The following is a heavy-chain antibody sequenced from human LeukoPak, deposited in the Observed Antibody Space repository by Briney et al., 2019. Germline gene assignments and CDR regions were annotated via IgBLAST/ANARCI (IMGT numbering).Heavy chain of an antibody. Sequence: PGGSLRLSCAASGFTIRDYVMSWVRQAPGKGLEWVSHIDPSGTALYYADSVKGRFTVSRDNGKNSLSLQLRSLRAEDTALYYCARAAYNWNWGQGTLVTVSS. CDR3: ARAAYNWN. J-gene: IGHJ4*02. CDR1: GFTIRDYV. V-gene: IGHV3-11*01. CDR2: IDPSGTAL. D-gene: IGHD1-20*01.